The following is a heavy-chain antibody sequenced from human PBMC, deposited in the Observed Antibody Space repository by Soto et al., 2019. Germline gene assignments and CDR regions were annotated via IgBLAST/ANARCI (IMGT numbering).Heavy chain of an antibody. CDR3: ASPEKGMTTVTPAGYYYGMDV. D-gene: IGHD4-17*01. J-gene: IGHJ6*02. Sequence: QVQLVQSGAEVKKPGSSVKVSCKASGGTFSSYAISWVRQAPGQGLEWMGGIIPIFGTANYAQKFQGRVTITADKSTSTAYMELSSLRSEDTAVYYCASPEKGMTTVTPAGYYYGMDVWGQGTTVTVSS. CDR2: IIPIFGTA. CDR1: GGTFSSYA. V-gene: IGHV1-69*06.